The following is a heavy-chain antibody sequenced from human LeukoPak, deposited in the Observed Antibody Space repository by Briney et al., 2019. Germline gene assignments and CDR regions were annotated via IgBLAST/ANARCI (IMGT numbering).Heavy chain of an antibody. CDR3: ARDDKVGHTFDY. CDR1: GFTFSSYG. J-gene: IGHJ4*02. Sequence: GGSLRLSCAASGFTFSSYGMHWVRQAPGKGLEWVAVIWYDGSNKYYADSVKGRFTISRDNSKNTLYLQMNSLRAKDTAVYYCARDDKVGHTFDYWGQGTLVTVSS. V-gene: IGHV3-33*01. CDR2: IWYDGSNK. D-gene: IGHD2-2*01.